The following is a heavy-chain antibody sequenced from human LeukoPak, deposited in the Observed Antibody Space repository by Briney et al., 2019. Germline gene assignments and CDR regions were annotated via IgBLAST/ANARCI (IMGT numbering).Heavy chain of an antibody. Sequence: GASVKVSCKASGYTFTSYGISWVRQAPGQGLEWMGWISAYNGNTNYAQKFQGRVTITADESTSTAYMELSSLRSEDTAVYYCARGGGPTVVTRLHYYMDVWGKGTTVTISS. CDR3: ARGGGPTVVTRLHYYMDV. V-gene: IGHV1-18*01. CDR2: ISAYNGNT. CDR1: GYTFTSYG. J-gene: IGHJ6*03. D-gene: IGHD4-23*01.